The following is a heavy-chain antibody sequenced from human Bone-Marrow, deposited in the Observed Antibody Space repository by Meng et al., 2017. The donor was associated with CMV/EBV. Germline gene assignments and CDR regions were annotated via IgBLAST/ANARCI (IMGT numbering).Heavy chain of an antibody. Sequence: GGSLRLSCATFDFGFSGHWMHWVRQPPGSGLVWVARINSNGDETNYADSVKGRFTISRDNTKNALYLQMNSLRLDDTAMYYCTNTIVGATGYWGQGTRVTVSS. V-gene: IGHV3-74*01. D-gene: IGHD1-26*01. CDR1: DFGFSGHW. CDR3: TNTIVGATGY. J-gene: IGHJ4*02. CDR2: INSNGDET.